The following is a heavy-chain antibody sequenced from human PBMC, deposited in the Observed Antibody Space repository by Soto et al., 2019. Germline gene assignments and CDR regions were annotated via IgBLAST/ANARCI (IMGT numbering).Heavy chain of an antibody. Sequence: SETLSLTCTVSGGAISRFYWNWIRQSPGKGLEWIGYIYYSGTTNYNPSLKGRGTISIDTSKNQYSLKLSSVTAADTAVYYCAGLTYHYYESSGYYNCFDPWGQGTLVTVSS. CDR2: IYYSGTT. D-gene: IGHD3-22*01. V-gene: IGHV4-59*01. CDR3: AGLTYHYYESSGYYNCFDP. J-gene: IGHJ5*02. CDR1: GGAISRFY.